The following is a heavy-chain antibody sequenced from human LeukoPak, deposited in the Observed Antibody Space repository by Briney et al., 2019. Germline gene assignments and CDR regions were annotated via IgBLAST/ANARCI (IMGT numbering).Heavy chain of an antibody. Sequence: PSETLSLTCAVYGGSFSGYYWSWIRQPPGKGLEWIGYIYYSGSTNYNPSLKSRVTISVDTSKNQFSLKLSSVTAADTAVYYCARLPRRGPGGMDVWGQGTTVTVSS. CDR2: IYYSGST. J-gene: IGHJ6*02. CDR1: GGSFSGYY. CDR3: ARLPRRGPGGMDV. V-gene: IGHV4-59*08. D-gene: IGHD5-12*01.